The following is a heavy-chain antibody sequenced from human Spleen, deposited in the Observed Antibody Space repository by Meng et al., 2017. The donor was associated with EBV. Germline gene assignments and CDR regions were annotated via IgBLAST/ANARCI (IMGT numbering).Heavy chain of an antibody. CDR3: ALRGFWSGYYRDY. J-gene: IGHJ4*02. CDR1: GDPLNTYW. D-gene: IGHD3-3*01. CDR2: INPTGGKT. Sequence: LVQSGAEVKKPEASVKLSCKTFGDPLNTYWIHWVRQAPGQGPEWVGIINPTGGKTTYAQKFQGRVTVTSDTSTNTVYMDLRSLRSEDTAVYYCALRGFWSGYYRDYWGQGTLVTVSS. V-gene: IGHV1-46*02.